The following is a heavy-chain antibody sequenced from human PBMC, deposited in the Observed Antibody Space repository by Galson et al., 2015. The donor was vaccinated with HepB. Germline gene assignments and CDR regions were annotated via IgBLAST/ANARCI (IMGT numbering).Heavy chain of an antibody. CDR1: GFTFSSYS. CDR2: ISSSSSTI. D-gene: IGHD3-9*01. J-gene: IGHJ4*02. V-gene: IGHV3-48*02. Sequence: SLRLSCAASGFTFSSYSMNWVRQAPGKGLEWVSYISSSSSTIYYADSVKGRFTISRDNAKNSLYLQMNSLRDEDTAVYYCARDGGTLRYFDWLLYGPYFDYWGQGTLVTVSS. CDR3: ARDGGTLRYFDWLLYGPYFDY.